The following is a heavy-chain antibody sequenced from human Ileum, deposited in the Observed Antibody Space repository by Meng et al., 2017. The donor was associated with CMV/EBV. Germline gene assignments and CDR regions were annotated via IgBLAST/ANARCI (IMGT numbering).Heavy chain of an antibody. J-gene: IGHJ5*02. Sequence: SGFNFSNYDMTWVRQAPGKGLEWVSTISTGGGSTSYADSVKGRFTISRDNSKNTLYLQMNSLRAEDTAVYYCAKHGVGSFYNWFDPWGQGTLVTVSS. V-gene: IGHV3-23*01. CDR1: GFNFSNYD. D-gene: IGHD6-13*01. CDR2: ISTGGGST. CDR3: AKHGVGSFYNWFDP.